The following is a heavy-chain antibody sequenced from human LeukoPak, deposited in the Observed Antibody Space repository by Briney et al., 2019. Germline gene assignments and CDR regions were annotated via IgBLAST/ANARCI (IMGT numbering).Heavy chain of an antibody. J-gene: IGHJ5*02. V-gene: IGHV1-46*01. CDR3: AREERYYDILTGYYGFDP. Sequence: ASVKVSCKASGYTFTSYYMHWVRQTPGQGLEWMGIINPSGGSTSYAQKFQGRVTMTRDTSTSTVYMELSSLRSEDTAVYYCAREERYYDILTGYYGFDPWGQGTLVTVSS. CDR1: GYTFTSYY. CDR2: INPSGGST. D-gene: IGHD3-9*01.